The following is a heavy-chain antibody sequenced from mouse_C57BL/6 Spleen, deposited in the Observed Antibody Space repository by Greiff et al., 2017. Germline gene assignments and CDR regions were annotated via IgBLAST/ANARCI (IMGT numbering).Heavy chain of an antibody. CDR1: GYSITSGYD. CDR3: ARGGYYTMDY. J-gene: IGHJ4*01. Sequence: VQLKESGPGMVKPSQSLSLTCTVTGYSITSGYDWHWIRHFPGNKLEWMGYISYSGSTNYNPYLKSRISITHDTSKNHFFLKLNSVTTEDTATYYRARGGYYTMDYWGQGTSVTVSS. CDR2: ISYSGST. V-gene: IGHV3-1*01.